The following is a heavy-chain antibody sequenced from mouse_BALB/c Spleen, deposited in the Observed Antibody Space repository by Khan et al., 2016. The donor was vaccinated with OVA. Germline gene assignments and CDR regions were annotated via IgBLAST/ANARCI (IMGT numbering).Heavy chain of an antibody. CDR3: ARGNYYGYYFDY. Sequence: EVQLQESGPGLVKPSQSLSLTCTVTGYSITSGYAGNWIRQFPGNKLEWMGYISYSGVTSYTPSLKSRISITRDTSKNQFFLQLNSVTTEDTATYYCARGNYYGYYFDYWGQGTTLTVSS. D-gene: IGHD1-1*01. J-gene: IGHJ2*01. V-gene: IGHV3-2*02. CDR2: ISYSGVT. CDR1: GYSITSGYA.